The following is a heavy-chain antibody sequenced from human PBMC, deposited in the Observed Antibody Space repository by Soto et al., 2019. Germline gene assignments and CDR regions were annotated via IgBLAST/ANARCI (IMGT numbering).Heavy chain of an antibody. CDR3: AISDYDSSGYSY. CDR2: IYPGDSDT. Sequence: GESLKISCQGSGYSFTSYWIGWVRQMPGKGLEWMGIIYPGDSDTRYGPSFQGQVTISADKSISTAYLQWSSLKASGTAMYYCAISDYDSSGYSYWGQGTLVTISS. CDR1: GYSFTSYW. D-gene: IGHD3-22*01. J-gene: IGHJ4*02. V-gene: IGHV5-51*01.